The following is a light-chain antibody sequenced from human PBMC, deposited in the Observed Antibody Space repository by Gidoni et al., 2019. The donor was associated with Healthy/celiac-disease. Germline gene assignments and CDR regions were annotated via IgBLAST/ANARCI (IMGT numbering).Light chain of an antibody. J-gene: IGKJ4*01. CDR1: QSVSSY. Sequence: EIVLPQSPATLSLSPGERATLSCRASQSVSSYLAWYQQKPGQAPRLLIYDASNRATGIPARFSGSGSGTDFTLTISSLEPEDFAVYYCQQSSNWPLTFGGGTKVEIK. CDR3: QQSSNWPLT. V-gene: IGKV3-11*01. CDR2: DAS.